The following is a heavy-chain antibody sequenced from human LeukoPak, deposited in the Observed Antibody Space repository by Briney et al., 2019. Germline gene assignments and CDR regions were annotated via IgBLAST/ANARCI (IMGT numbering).Heavy chain of an antibody. CDR3: ARGREWEPKVFDY. CDR2: IYYSGST. D-gene: IGHD1-26*01. Sequence: KPSETLSLTCTVSGGSMSSYYWSWIRQPPGKGLEWIGYIYYSGSTNYNPSLKSRVTISVDTSKNHFSLKLSSVTAADTAVYYCARGREWEPKVFDYWGQGTLVTVSS. J-gene: IGHJ4*02. CDR1: GGSMSSYY. V-gene: IGHV4-59*01.